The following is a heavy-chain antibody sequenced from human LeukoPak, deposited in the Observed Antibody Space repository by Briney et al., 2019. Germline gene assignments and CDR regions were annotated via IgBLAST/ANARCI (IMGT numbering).Heavy chain of an antibody. V-gene: IGHV3-48*03. D-gene: IGHD6-19*01. CDR3: ARQPYSSGWYEFDY. Sequence: AGGSLRLSCAASGFTFGSYEMNWVRQAPGKGLEWVSYISSSGSTIYYADSVKGRFTISRDNAKNSLYLQMNSLRAEDTAVYYCARQPYSSGWYEFDYWGQGTLVTVSS. J-gene: IGHJ4*02. CDR1: GFTFGSYE. CDR2: ISSSGSTI.